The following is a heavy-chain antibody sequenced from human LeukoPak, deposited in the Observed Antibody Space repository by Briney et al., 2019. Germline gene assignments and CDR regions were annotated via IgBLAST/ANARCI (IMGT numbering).Heavy chain of an antibody. J-gene: IGHJ5*02. CDR1: GYSINFSHL. Sequence: SETLSLTCDVSGYSINFSHLWAWIRQPPGKSLEWIASINHSGRTYYTPSLKSRVTVSVNTVKNQFSLKVTSVTAEDTAMYFSARESSTVAHSMIHDWLDPWGQGTLVTVSS. V-gene: IGHV4-38-2*02. D-gene: IGHD6-19*01. CDR2: INHSGRT. CDR3: ARESSTVAHSMIHDWLDP.